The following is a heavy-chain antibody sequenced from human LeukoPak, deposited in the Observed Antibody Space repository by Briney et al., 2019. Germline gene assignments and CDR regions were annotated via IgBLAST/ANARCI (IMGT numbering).Heavy chain of an antibody. CDR1: GYTLTELS. D-gene: IGHD3-22*01. J-gene: IGHJ4*02. CDR2: FDPEDGET. V-gene: IGHV1-24*01. Sequence: ASLKGSCEVSGYTLTELSMHWVRQATGKGLEWMGGFDPEDGETIYAQKFQGRVTMTEDTSTDTAYMELSSLRSEDTAVYYCATYPLGNYYDSSGLDYWGQGTLVTVSS. CDR3: ATYPLGNYYDSSGLDY.